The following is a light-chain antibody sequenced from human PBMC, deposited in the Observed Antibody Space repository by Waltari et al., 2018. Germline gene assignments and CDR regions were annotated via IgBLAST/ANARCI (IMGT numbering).Light chain of an antibody. CDR3: QQRTNLIT. CDR1: QSVSRY. CDR2: DVS. J-gene: IGKJ5*01. V-gene: IGKV3-11*01. Sequence: IVLTQSPATLSLSPGERATLSCRASQSVSRYLAWYQQKPGQAPRLLINDVSNRATGIPDRFSGSGSGTDFTLTISSLEPEDFAVYYCQQRTNLITFGQGTRLEIK.